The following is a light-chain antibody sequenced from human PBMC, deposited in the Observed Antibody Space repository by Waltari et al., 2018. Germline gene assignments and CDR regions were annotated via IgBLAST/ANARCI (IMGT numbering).Light chain of an antibody. CDR3: ASYTSTNTVI. Sequence: QSALTQPASVSASPGPSITISCPGTSSDIGGYHYVSWYQQHPGKVPKLMIYDVARWPSGVSNRFSGSKSGNTASLTISGLQAEDEADYYCASYTSTNTVIFGGGTKVTVL. V-gene: IGLV2-14*03. CDR1: SSDIGGYHY. J-gene: IGLJ2*01. CDR2: DVA.